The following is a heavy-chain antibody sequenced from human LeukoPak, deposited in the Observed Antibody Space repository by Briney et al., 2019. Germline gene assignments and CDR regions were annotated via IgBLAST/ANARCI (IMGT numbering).Heavy chain of an antibody. V-gene: IGHV4-31*03. CDR3: ARGISYGFVY. Sequence: SETLSLTCTVSGGSITSGGYYWSRIRQHPGKGLEWIGYIYYSVSTYYNPSLKSRVTISIDTSKKQFSLDLNSVTAADTAVYYCARGISYGFVYWGQGTLVTVSS. CDR1: GGSITSGGYY. J-gene: IGHJ4*02. D-gene: IGHD5-18*01. CDR2: IYYSVST.